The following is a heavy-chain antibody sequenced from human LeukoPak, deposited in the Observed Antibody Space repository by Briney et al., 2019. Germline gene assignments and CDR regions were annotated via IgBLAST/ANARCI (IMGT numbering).Heavy chain of an antibody. CDR3: ARGKYSSSSFDC. J-gene: IGHJ4*02. CDR1: GFTFSDYD. V-gene: IGHV3-48*04. Sequence: GGSLRLSCAASGFTFSDYDMAWARQAPGRGLGWVSFIRKNSATIYYADSVRGRFTISRDNAKNSLYLQMNSLRAEDTAVYYCARGKYSSSSFDCWGQGTLVTVSS. D-gene: IGHD6-6*01. CDR2: IRKNSATI.